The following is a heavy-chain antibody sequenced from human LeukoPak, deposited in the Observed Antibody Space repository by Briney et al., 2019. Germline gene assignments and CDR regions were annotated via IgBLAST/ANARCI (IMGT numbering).Heavy chain of an antibody. V-gene: IGHV3-48*03. J-gene: IGHJ4*02. CDR2: ISSSGSTI. CDR1: GFTFSSYE. D-gene: IGHD6-6*01. CDR3: ASRDGSSPFH. Sequence: PGGSLRLSCAASGFTFSSYEMNWVRQAPGKGLEWVSCISSSGSTIYYADSVKGRFTISRDNAKNSLYLQMNSLRAEDTAVYYCASRDGSSPFHWGQGTLVTVSS.